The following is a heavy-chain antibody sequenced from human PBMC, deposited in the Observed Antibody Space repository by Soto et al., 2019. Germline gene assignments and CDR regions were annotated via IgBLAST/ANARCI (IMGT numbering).Heavy chain of an antibody. CDR2: IIPIFGTA. CDR1: GGTFSSYA. D-gene: IGHD3-10*01. Sequence: GASVKVSCKASGGTFSSYAISWVRQAPGQGLEWMGGIIPIFGTANYAQKFQGRVTITADESTSTAYMELGSLRSEDTAVYYCARWKLGGYYFDYWGQGTLVTVSS. V-gene: IGHV1-69*13. CDR3: ARWKLGGYYFDY. J-gene: IGHJ4*02.